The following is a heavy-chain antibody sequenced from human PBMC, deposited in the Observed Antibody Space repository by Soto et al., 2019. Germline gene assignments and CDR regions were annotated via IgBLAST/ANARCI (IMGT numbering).Heavy chain of an antibody. CDR3: ARGTVTPGLDY. CDR1: GFTFSDYW. CDR2: IKEDGSEK. J-gene: IGHJ4*02. Sequence: EVPLVESGGGLVQPGGSLRLSCAASGFTFSDYWMNWLRQAPGKGLEWMANIKEDGSEKYYVDSVRGRFTISRDNAKNSLYLQMNRLRAEDTAVYYCARGTVTPGLDYWGQGTLVTVSS. V-gene: IGHV3-7*04. D-gene: IGHD4-17*01.